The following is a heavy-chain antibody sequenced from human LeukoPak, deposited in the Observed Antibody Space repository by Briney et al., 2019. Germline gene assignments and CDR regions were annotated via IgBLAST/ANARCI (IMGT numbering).Heavy chain of an antibody. Sequence: PSEPLSLTCSVSGASIRGGTYYWGWLRQPPGKGLEWIGSIYYTGSTYDNPPLKSRVTISVDTSKNQFSLKLSSVTAADTAVYYCARRGGSGRGFDYWGQGTLVTVSS. CDR2: IYYTGST. J-gene: IGHJ4*02. CDR3: ARRGGSGRGFDY. D-gene: IGHD1-26*01. V-gene: IGHV4-39*01. CDR1: GASIRGGTYY.